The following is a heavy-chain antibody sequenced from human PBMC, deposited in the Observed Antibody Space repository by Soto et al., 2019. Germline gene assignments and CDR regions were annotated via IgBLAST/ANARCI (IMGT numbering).Heavy chain of an antibody. CDR3: ARVAQYDFWSGLSPGLENAFDI. V-gene: IGHV4-30-2*01. Sequence: PSETLSLTCAVSGGSISSGGYSWSWIRQPPGKGLEWIGYIYHSGSTYYNPSLKSRVTISVDRSKNQFSLKLSSVTAADTAVYYCARVAQYDFWSGLSPGLENAFDIWGQGTMVTVSS. D-gene: IGHD3-3*01. J-gene: IGHJ3*02. CDR1: GGSISSGGYS. CDR2: IYHSGST.